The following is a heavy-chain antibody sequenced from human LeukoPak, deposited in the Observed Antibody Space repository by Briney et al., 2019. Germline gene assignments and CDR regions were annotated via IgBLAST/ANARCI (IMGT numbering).Heavy chain of an antibody. CDR2: ISSSSSYI. V-gene: IGHV3-21*01. Sequence: PGGSLRLSCAASGFTFSSYAVSWVRQAPGKGLEWVSSISSSSSYIYYADSVKGRFTISRDNAKNSLYLQMNSLRAEDTAVYYCASEAARRSYWGQGTLVTVSS. D-gene: IGHD6-6*01. CDR3: ASEAARRSY. J-gene: IGHJ4*02. CDR1: GFTFSSYA.